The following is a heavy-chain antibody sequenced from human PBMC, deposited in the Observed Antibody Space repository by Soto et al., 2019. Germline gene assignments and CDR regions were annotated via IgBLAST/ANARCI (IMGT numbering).Heavy chain of an antibody. CDR3: ARGTTFGSFDY. D-gene: IGHD3-10*02. J-gene: IGHJ4*02. Sequence: QVQLVESGGGVVQPGRSLRLSCAASGFTFCSYGMHWVRQAPGKGLEWVAVIWYDGSNKYYADSVKGRFTISRDNSKNTLYLQMNSLRAEDTAVYYCARGTTFGSFDYWGQGTLVTVSS. V-gene: IGHV3-33*01. CDR1: GFTFCSYG. CDR2: IWYDGSNK.